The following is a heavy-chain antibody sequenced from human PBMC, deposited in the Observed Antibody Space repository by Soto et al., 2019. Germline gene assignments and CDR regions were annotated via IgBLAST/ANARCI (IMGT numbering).Heavy chain of an antibody. Sequence: LRLSCAASGFTFSSYGMHWVRQAPGKGLEWVAVIWYDGSNKYYADSVKGRFTISRDNSKNTLYLQMNSLRAEDTAVYYCARGYIAARLFYYFDYWGQGTLVTVSS. D-gene: IGHD6-6*01. CDR3: ARGYIAARLFYYFDY. CDR1: GFTFSSYG. J-gene: IGHJ4*02. CDR2: IWYDGSNK. V-gene: IGHV3-33*01.